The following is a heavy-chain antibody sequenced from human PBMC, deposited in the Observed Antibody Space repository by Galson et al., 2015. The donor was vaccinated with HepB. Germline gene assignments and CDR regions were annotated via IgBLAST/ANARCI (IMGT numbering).Heavy chain of an antibody. J-gene: IGHJ5*02. V-gene: IGHV1-24*01. D-gene: IGHD6-19*01. Sequence: SVKVSCKVSGYTLTKLSIHWVRQAPGGGLEWMGGFDPEEGETANAQKFQGRLTMTEDTSTDTAYMYLQMTSLRPEDTAVYYCVKGSSAWFFLDHWGQGTQVTVSS. CDR3: VKGSSAWFFLDH. CDR2: FDPEEGET. CDR1: GYTLTKLS.